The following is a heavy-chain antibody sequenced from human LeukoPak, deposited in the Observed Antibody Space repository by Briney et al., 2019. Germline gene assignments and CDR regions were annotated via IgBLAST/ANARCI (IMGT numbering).Heavy chain of an antibody. CDR3: ARDPWGYCSGGSCPSSLDY. J-gene: IGHJ4*02. Sequence: SVGVSCKASGGTFSSYAISWVRQAPGQGLEWMGRIIPIFGTANYAQKFQGRVTITTDESTSTAYMELSSLRSEDTAVYYCARDPWGYCSGGSCPSSLDYWGQGTLVTVSS. CDR2: IIPIFGTA. D-gene: IGHD2-15*01. CDR1: GGTFSSYA. V-gene: IGHV1-69*05.